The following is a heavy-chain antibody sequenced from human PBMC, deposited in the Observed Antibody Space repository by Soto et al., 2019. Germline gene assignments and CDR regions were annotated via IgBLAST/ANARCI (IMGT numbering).Heavy chain of an antibody. J-gene: IGHJ6*02. CDR1: GGSIGGYY. CDR2: MYNTGST. Sequence: PSETLSLTCTVSGGSIGGYYWSWIRQPPGKGLEWIGYMYNTGSTVYNPSFKSRVTISVDTSKNQFSLKLSSVTAADTAVYYCARDLWGYCGTDCYPLDVWGQGTTVTVSS. CDR3: ARDLWGYCGTDCYPLDV. V-gene: IGHV4-59*01. D-gene: IGHD2-21*02.